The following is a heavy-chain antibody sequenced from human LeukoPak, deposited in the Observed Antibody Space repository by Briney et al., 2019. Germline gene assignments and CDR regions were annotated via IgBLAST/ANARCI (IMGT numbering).Heavy chain of an antibody. J-gene: IGHJ4*02. CDR2: ISQDGREQ. Sequence: PGGSLRLSCAASGFTFSDYWMSWVRQASGQGLEWVAKISQDGREQRFVDSVKGRFTISRDNGKNLLFLQMDSLRAEDTAVYYCAGGALDYWGPGTLVSVSS. V-gene: IGHV3-7*04. CDR1: GFTFSDYW. CDR3: AGGALDY.